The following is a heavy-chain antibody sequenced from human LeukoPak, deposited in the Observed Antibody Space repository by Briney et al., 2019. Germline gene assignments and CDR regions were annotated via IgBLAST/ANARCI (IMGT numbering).Heavy chain of an antibody. CDR1: GGSISSGDYY. CDR3: ARGPSPLYGGYDNWFDP. CDR2: IYYSGST. D-gene: IGHD5-12*01. Sequence: PSQTLSLTCTVSGGSISSGDYYWSWIRQPPGKGLEWIGYIYYSGSTYYNPSLKSRVTISVDTSKNQFSLKLSSVTAADTAVYYCARGPSPLYGGYDNWFDPWGQGTLVTVSS. J-gene: IGHJ5*02. V-gene: IGHV4-30-4*01.